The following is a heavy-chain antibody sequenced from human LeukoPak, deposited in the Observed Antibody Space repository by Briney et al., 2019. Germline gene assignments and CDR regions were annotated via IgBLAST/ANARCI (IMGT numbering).Heavy chain of an antibody. J-gene: IGHJ4*02. V-gene: IGHV1-69*01. Sequence: GASVKVSCKASGGTFSSYAISWVRQAPGQGLEWMGGIIPIFGTANYTQKFQGRVTITADESTSTAYMELSSLRSEDTAVCYCAGDYGDYGGFDYWGQGTLVTVSS. D-gene: IGHD4-17*01. CDR2: IIPIFGTA. CDR3: AGDYGDYGGFDY. CDR1: GGTFSSYA.